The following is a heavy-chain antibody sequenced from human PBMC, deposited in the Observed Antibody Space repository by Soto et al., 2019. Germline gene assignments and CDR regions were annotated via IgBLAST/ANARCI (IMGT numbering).Heavy chain of an antibody. CDR1: GGSINSYY. D-gene: IGHD3-22*01. Sequence: SETLSLTCTVSGGSINSYYWSWIRQTAGKGLEWIGRVYTTGTTNYNPSFKSRVTMSIDTFKNQFSLKLTSLTAADTAVYYCARDPHYYDSSAYFVWGQGILVTVSS. CDR3: ARDPHYYDSSAYFV. V-gene: IGHV4-4*07. J-gene: IGHJ4*02. CDR2: VYTTGTT.